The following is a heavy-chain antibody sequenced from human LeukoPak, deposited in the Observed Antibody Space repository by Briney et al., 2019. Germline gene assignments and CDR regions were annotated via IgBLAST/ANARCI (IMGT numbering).Heavy chain of an antibody. J-gene: IGHJ3*02. CDR2: INPNSGGT. Sequence: ASVKVSCKASGYTFTDYIIHWVRQAPGQGLEWMGWINPNSGGTNYAQKFQGRVTMTRDTSISTAYMELSRLRSDDTAVYYCARASPWGDAFDIWGQGTMVTVSS. V-gene: IGHV1-2*02. CDR3: ARASPWGDAFDI. CDR1: GYTFTDYI. D-gene: IGHD3-16*01.